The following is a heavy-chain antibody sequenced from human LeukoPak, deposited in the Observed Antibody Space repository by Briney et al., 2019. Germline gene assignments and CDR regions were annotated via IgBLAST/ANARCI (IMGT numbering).Heavy chain of an antibody. Sequence: SSETLSLTCTVSGGSISSSSYYWGWIRQPPGKRLEWIGSIYYSGSTYYNPSLKSRVTISVDTSKNQFSLKLSSVTAADTAVYYCARLPFYDSSGYWGQGTLVTVSS. CDR2: IYYSGST. CDR1: GGSISSSSYY. CDR3: ARLPFYDSSGY. V-gene: IGHV4-39*07. D-gene: IGHD3-22*01. J-gene: IGHJ4*02.